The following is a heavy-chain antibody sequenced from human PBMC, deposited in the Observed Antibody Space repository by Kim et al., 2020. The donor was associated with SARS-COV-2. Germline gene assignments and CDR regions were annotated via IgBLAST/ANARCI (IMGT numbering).Heavy chain of an antibody. V-gene: IGHV3-20*01. CDR2: INWNGGST. CDR1: GFTFDDYG. D-gene: IGHD2-2*01. J-gene: IGHJ4*02. CDR3: ARFLGVPEDGHFDY. Sequence: GGSLRLSCAASGFTFDDYGMSWVRQAPGKGLEWVSGINWNGGSTGYADSVKGRFTISRDNAKNSLYLQMNSLRAEDTALYHCARFLGVPEDGHFDYWGQGTLVTVSS.